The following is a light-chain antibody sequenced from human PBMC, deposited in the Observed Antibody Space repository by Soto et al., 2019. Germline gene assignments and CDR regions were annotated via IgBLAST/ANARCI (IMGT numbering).Light chain of an antibody. CDR1: NSDVGSYSR. V-gene: IGLV2-18*02. CDR3: SSYKRSSTYV. Sequence: QSALTQPPSVSGSPGQSVAISCTGTNSDVGSYSRVSWYQQPPGTAPKLMIYDVSNRPSGVPDRFSGSKSGNTASLTISGLQAEDEADYYCSSYKRSSTYVFGTGPKVTVL. J-gene: IGLJ1*01. CDR2: DVS.